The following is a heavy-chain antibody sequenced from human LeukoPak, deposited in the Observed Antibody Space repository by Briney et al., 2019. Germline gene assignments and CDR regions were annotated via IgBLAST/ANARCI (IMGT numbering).Heavy chain of an antibody. CDR3: AMVGRGDYTGFDL. J-gene: IGHJ2*01. CDR2: IIINGGST. V-gene: IGHV3-64*01. CDR1: GFPFVSNA. Sequence: GGSRRLSVAPPGFPFVSNAMHWVGRAQGRGLEYASAIIINGGSTYYANSVKGRFTISRDYSKNSMYFQMGSLIGEAMAVYYCAMVGRGDYTGFDLWGRGTLVTVSS. D-gene: IGHD4-17*01.